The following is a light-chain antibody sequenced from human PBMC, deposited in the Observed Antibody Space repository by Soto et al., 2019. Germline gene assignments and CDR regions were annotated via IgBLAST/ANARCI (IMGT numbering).Light chain of an antibody. Sequence: DIQMTQSPSSLSASVGDRVTITCRASQVIAHYLAWYQQKPGNPPKSLIFAASNLQTGVPSKFSGSESATDFTLTISNLQPEDAAIYYCQQYKGYPLTFGGGTQVEI. CDR2: AAS. V-gene: IGKV1-16*02. CDR1: QVIAHY. CDR3: QQYKGYPLT. J-gene: IGKJ4*01.